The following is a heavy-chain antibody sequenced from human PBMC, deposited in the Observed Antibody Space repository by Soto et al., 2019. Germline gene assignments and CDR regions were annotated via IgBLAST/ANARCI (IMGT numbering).Heavy chain of an antibody. D-gene: IGHD3-9*01. CDR2: IIPIFGTA. V-gene: IGHV1-69*13. J-gene: IGHJ6*02. CDR3: ARGDILTGYVYGMDV. CDR1: GGTFSSYA. Sequence: SVKVSCKASGGTFSSYAISWVRQAPGQGLEWMGGIIPIFGTANYAQKFQGRVTITADESTSTAYMELSSLRSEDTAVYYCARGDILTGYVYGMDVWGQGTTVTVSS.